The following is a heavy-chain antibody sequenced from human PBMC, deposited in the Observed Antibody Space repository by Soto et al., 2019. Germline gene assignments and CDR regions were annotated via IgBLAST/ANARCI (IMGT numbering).Heavy chain of an antibody. V-gene: IGHV1-69*13. Sequence: GASVKVSCKASGGTFSSYAITWVRQAPGQGLEWMGGINPIFGTANYAQKFQGRVTITADESTSTAYMELSSLRSEDTAVYYCARVKWDIVVVPAANPPYYFDYWGQGTLVTVSS. CDR2: INPIFGTA. D-gene: IGHD2-2*01. CDR1: GGTFSSYA. CDR3: ARVKWDIVVVPAANPPYYFDY. J-gene: IGHJ4*02.